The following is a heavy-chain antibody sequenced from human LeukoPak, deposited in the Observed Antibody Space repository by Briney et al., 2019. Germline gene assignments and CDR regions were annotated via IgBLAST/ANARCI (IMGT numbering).Heavy chain of an antibody. D-gene: IGHD3-10*01. Sequence: TGGSLRLSCAAPGFTFSSYAMNWVRQAPGKGLEWVSSISGSTNYIYFADSVKGRFTISRDNAKNSLYLQMNSLRAEDTAVYYCARTYYYGSGSNDYWGQGTLVTVSS. CDR3: ARTYYYGSGSNDY. CDR1: GFTFSSYA. CDR2: ISGSTNYI. V-gene: IGHV3-21*01. J-gene: IGHJ4*02.